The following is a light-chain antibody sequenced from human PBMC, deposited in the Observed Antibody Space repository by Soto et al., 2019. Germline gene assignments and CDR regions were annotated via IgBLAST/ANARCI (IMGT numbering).Light chain of an antibody. CDR2: GGS. CDR3: QQYNNWPPWT. CDR1: QSVSSN. J-gene: IGKJ1*01. Sequence: EIVMTQSPATLSVSPGERANLSCRASQSVSSNLAWYQQQHGQAPRLLIYGGSTRATGIPARVSGSGSGTAFTLNIRSLQSEDFAVNYCQQYNNWPPWTVGQGTKVEIK. V-gene: IGKV3-15*01.